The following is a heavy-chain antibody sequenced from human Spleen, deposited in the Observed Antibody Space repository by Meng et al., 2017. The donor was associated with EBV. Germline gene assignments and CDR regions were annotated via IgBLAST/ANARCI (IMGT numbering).Heavy chain of an antibody. CDR1: GYTFTNYY. J-gene: IGHJ4*02. Sequence: QVPLETSGAEVKNPGASVKVSCKTSGYTFTNYYIHWVRQAPGQGLEWMGRINPNSGGRDYTQKFQGRVTMTRDTSISTAYMELNSLRSDDTAVYYCARETGGYWGQGTLVTVSS. D-gene: IGHD3-10*01. V-gene: IGHV1-2*06. CDR3: ARETGGY. CDR2: INPNSGGR.